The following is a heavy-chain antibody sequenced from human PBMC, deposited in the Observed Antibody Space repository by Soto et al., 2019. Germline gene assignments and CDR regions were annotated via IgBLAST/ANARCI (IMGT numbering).Heavy chain of an antibody. V-gene: IGHV1-18*04. CDR3: ARIEYSSSSGSWFDP. CDR2: ISAYNGNT. Sequence: AASVKVSCKASGYTFTSYGISWVRQAPGQGLEWMGWISAYNGNTNYAQKLQGRVTMTTDTSTSTAYMELRSLRSDDTAVYYCARIEYSSSSGSWFDPWGQGTLVTVSS. D-gene: IGHD6-6*01. J-gene: IGHJ5*02. CDR1: GYTFTSYG.